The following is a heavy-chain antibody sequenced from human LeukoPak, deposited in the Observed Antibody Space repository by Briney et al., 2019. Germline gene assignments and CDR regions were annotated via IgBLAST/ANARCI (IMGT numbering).Heavy chain of an antibody. CDR1: GFTFGENA. J-gene: IGHJ4*02. CDR2: FSRSGPDT. CDR3: AKGSLGSWYYFDY. D-gene: IGHD6-13*01. Sequence: GGSLRLSCTAFGFTFGENALIWFRQAPGKGPEWVSTFSRSGPDTYYADSVKGRFTIFRDNSKNTLYLQMNSLRAEDTAVYYCAKGSLGSWYYFDYWGQGTLVTVSS. V-gene: IGHV3-23*01.